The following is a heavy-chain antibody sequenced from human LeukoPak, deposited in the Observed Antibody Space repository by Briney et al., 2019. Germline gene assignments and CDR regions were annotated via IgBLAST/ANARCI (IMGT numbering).Heavy chain of an antibody. CDR2: ISGSGGST. CDR3: AKIAAAGTFGDY. D-gene: IGHD6-13*01. J-gene: IGHJ4*02. V-gene: IGHV3-23*01. CDR1: GFTFSSYA. Sequence: PGGSLRLSCAASGFTFSSYAMSWVRQAPGKGLEWGSAISGSGGSTYYADSVKGRFPISRDNSKNTLYLQMNSLRAEDTAVYYCAKIAAAGTFGDYWGQGTLVTVSS.